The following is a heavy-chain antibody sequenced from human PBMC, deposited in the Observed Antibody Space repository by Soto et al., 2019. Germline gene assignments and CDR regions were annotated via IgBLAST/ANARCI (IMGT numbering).Heavy chain of an antibody. D-gene: IGHD6-6*01. J-gene: IGHJ5*02. Sequence: SQTLSLTCAISGDSVSSNSAAWNWIRQSPSRGLEWLGRTYYRSKWYNDYAVSVKSRITINPDTSKNQFSLQLNSVTPEDTAVYYWAVSSWSVGDNGFDPWGREPWSPSPQ. CDR1: GDSVSSNSAA. CDR3: AVSSWSVGDNGFDP. CDR2: TYYRSKWYN. V-gene: IGHV6-1*01.